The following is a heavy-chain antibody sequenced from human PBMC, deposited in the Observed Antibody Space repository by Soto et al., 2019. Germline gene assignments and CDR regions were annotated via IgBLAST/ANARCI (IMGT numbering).Heavy chain of an antibody. D-gene: IGHD1-1*01. CDR3: ARRERAYGSSGWFAR. Sequence: TLSLTCSVSGGSISSFTYYWGWIRQPPGKGLEWIGTVYYNENTYHNPSLKSRVTITVDTAKNQFSLNLRPVTAADTAMYFCARRERAYGSSGWFARWRPGTLVTVSS. J-gene: IGHJ5*02. V-gene: IGHV4-39*01. CDR1: GGSISSFTYY. CDR2: VYYNENT.